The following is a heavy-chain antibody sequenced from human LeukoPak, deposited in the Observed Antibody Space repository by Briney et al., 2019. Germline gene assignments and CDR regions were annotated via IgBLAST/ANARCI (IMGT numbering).Heavy chain of an antibody. CDR2: IIPIFGIA. J-gene: IGHJ4*02. CDR3: ARGLGGGLYWFDY. Sequence: GASVKVSCKASGGTFSSYAISWVRQAPGQGLEWMGRIIPIFGIANYAQKFQGRVTITADKSTNTAYMELSSLRSEDTAVYYCARGLGGGLYWFDYWGQGTLVTVSS. D-gene: IGHD2-8*02. CDR1: GGTFSSYA. V-gene: IGHV1-69*04.